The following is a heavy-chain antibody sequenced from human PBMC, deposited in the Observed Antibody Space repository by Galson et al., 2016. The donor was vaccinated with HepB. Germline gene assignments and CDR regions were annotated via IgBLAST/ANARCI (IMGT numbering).Heavy chain of an antibody. D-gene: IGHD1-26*01. CDR2: ISWNSGSI. CDR3: AQGKASMSVGATNFQH. J-gene: IGHJ1*01. CDR1: GFIFKDYA. Sequence: SLRLSCAASGFIFKDYAMHWVRQAPGKGLEWVSSISWNSGSIGYADSVKGRFTISRDSAKNSLYLQMNSLRAEDTAFYYCAQGKASMSVGATNFQHWGQGTLVTVSS. V-gene: IGHV3-9*01.